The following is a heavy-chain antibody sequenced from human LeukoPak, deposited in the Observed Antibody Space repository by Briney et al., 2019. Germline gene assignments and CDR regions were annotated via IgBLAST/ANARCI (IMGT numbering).Heavy chain of an antibody. J-gene: IGHJ4*02. CDR3: AREAIGRVDY. V-gene: IGHV4-59*01. CDR2: IYYSGST. CDR1: GDSISNYY. D-gene: IGHD2/OR15-2a*01. Sequence: SETLSLTCTVSGDSISNYYWSWIRQPPGKGLEWIGYIYYSGSTNYNPSLKSRVTISVATSKKHFSLKLSSVTAADTAVYYCAREAIGRVDYGGQGILVTVPS.